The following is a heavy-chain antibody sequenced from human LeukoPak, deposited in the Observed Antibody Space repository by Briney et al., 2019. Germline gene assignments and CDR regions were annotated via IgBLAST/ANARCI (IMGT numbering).Heavy chain of an antibody. CDR1: GGTFSSYA. CDR2: IIPIFGTA. CDR3: ARGPTYYYYYYMDV. Sequence: ASVKVSCKASGGTFSSYAISWVRQAPGQGLEWMGGIIPIFGTANYAQKFQGRVTITADKSTSTAYMELSSLRSEDTAVYYCARGPTYYYYYYMDVWGKGTTVTVSS. J-gene: IGHJ6*03. V-gene: IGHV1-69*06.